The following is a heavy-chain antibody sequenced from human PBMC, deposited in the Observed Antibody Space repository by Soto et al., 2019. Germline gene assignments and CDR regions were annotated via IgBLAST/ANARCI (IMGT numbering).Heavy chain of an antibody. V-gene: IGHV6-1*01. J-gene: IGHJ4*02. CDR1: GDSFSSNSAS. CDR3: ARGDQGFDY. CDR2: TYYRSNWFN. D-gene: IGHD3-16*01. Sequence: PSQTLSLTCAISGDSFSSNSASCNGIRQSPSRGLEWLGRTYYRSNWFNNYALSVKSRITISPDTSKNQFSLQLNSVTPEDTAVYYSARGDQGFDYWGPGTLVTVSS.